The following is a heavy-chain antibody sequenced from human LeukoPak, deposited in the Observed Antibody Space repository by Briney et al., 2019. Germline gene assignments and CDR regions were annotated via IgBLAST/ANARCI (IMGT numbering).Heavy chain of an antibody. V-gene: IGHV4-34*01. CDR3: ARLSGAAGASYFDY. Sequence: SETLSLTCAVYGGSFSGYYWSWIRQPPGKGLEWIGEINHSGSTNYNPSLKSRVIISVDKSKNQFSLELSSVTAADTAVYYCARLSGAAGASYFDYWGQGTLVTVSS. CDR1: GGSFSGYY. CDR2: INHSGST. J-gene: IGHJ4*02. D-gene: IGHD6-13*01.